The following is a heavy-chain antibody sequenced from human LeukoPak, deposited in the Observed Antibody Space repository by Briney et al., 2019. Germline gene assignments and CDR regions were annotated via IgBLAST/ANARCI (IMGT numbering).Heavy chain of an antibody. CDR2: ISSSGSTI. J-gene: IGHJ6*03. D-gene: IGHD6-13*01. CDR1: GFTFSDYY. V-gene: IGHV3-11*04. Sequence: PGGSLRLSCAASGFTFSDYYMSWIRQAPGKGLEWVSYISSSGSTIYYADSVKGRFTISRNNAKNSLYLQMNSLRAEDTAVYYCARGAGAVAAAEHYYYYMDVWGKGTTVTVSS. CDR3: ARGAGAVAAAEHYYYYMDV.